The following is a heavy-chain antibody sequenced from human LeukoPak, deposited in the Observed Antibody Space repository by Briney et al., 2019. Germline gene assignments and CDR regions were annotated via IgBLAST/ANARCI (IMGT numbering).Heavy chain of an antibody. J-gene: IGHJ3*02. V-gene: IGHV1-2*02. CDR2: INPNSGGT. D-gene: IGHD2-2*01. Sequence: ASVKAFCKASGYTFTGYYMHWVRQAPGQGLVWMGWINPNSGGTNYAQKFQGRVTMTRDTSISTAYMELSRLRSDDTAVYYCSRPDCSSTSCYFGAFDIWGQGTMVTVSS. CDR3: SRPDCSSTSCYFGAFDI. CDR1: GYTFTGYY.